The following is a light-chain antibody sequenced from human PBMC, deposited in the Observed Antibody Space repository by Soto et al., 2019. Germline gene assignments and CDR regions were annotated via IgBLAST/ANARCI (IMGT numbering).Light chain of an antibody. CDR3: QQYCSFPRT. CDR2: DAS. Sequence: DIQMTQSPSTLSASVGDRVVITCRASQTISQWLAWYQQKPGKAPRFLIYDASTLESGVPSRFSGSGSGTEFTLTISSLQPDDIATFYCQQYCSFPRTFGQGTKVDIK. J-gene: IGKJ1*01. CDR1: QTISQW. V-gene: IGKV1-5*01.